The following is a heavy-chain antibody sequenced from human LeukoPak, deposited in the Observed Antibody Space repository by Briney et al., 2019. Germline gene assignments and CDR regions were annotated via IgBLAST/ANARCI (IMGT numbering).Heavy chain of an antibody. D-gene: IGHD2-2*01. V-gene: IGHV1-18*01. J-gene: IGHJ4*02. CDR3: ARDGTSTDDY. CDR1: GYTFSNFG. Sequence: ASVTVSFMASGYTFSNFGISWLRQAPGQELEWMGWISGNNDNPNYGQNFQGRFTVTSDSSTSTAYMELRNLRSDDTAVYYCARDGTSTDDYWGQGTLVTVSS. CDR2: ISGNNDNP.